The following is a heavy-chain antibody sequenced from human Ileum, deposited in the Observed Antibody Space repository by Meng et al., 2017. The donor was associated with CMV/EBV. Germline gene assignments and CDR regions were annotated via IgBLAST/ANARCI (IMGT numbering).Heavy chain of an antibody. CDR3: ARLNYYDSREFDY. Sequence: QVQLQESGPGLGKPSETLSLTCTVSGGSIRNYYWSWIRQPAGKGLEWIGRIYTGGSPNYNPSLYSRVTMSLDTSKNQFSLKLNSVTAADTAVYYCARLNYYDSREFDYWGQGTLVTVSS. D-gene: IGHD3-22*01. CDR2: IYTGGSP. J-gene: IGHJ4*02. CDR1: GGSIRNYY. V-gene: IGHV4-4*07.